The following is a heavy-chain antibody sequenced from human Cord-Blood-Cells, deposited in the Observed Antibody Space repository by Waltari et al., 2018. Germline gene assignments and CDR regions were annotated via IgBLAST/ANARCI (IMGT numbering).Heavy chain of an antibody. D-gene: IGHD3-22*01. CDR2: INHSGST. CDR3: ARGGTLYYYDSSGYYY. Sequence: QVQLQQWGAGLLKPSETLSLTCAVYGGSFSGYYWSWIRQPPGKGLEWIGEINHSGSTNYNPSLKSRVTISVDTSKNQFSRKLSSVTAADTAVYYCARGGTLYYYDSSGYYYWGQGTLVTVSS. J-gene: IGHJ4*02. CDR1: GGSFSGYY. V-gene: IGHV4-34*01.